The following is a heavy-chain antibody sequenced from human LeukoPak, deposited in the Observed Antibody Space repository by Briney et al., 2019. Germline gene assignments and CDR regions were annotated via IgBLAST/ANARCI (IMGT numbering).Heavy chain of an antibody. Sequence: GGSLRLSCAASGFLFSSHSMHWVRQTPGKGPEYVAAINSRGTTAHYGGSVQGRFIVSRDNSNYTLYLQMGGLRPDDTGVYFCARKGSAGWDDYWGRGTLVIVSS. V-gene: IGHV3-64*02. CDR2: INSRGTTA. CDR1: GFLFSSHS. CDR3: ARKGSAGWDDY. D-gene: IGHD1-1*01. J-gene: IGHJ4*02.